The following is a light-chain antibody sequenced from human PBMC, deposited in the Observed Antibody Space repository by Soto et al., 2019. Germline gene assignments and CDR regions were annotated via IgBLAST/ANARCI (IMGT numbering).Light chain of an antibody. Sequence: DIQMTQSPTSLSASVGDRVTITCRASQGIRNFVDWYQQKPGKPPKLLIYAASTLQSGVPSRFSGSGSGTDFTLTINSLQPEDVATYSCQKNCSVPAFGPGTKVEI. CDR3: QKNCSVPA. CDR1: QGIRNF. J-gene: IGKJ3*01. CDR2: AAS. V-gene: IGKV1-27*01.